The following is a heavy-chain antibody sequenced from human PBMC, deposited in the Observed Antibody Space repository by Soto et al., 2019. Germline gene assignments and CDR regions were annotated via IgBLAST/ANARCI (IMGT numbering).Heavy chain of an antibody. CDR2: INHSGST. Sequence: SETLSLTCAVYGGSFSGYYWSWIRQPPGKGLEWIGEINHSGSTNYNPSLKSRVTISVDTSKNQFSLKLSSVTAADTAVYYCARHYGSGFYYYYGMDVWGQGTTVTVSS. V-gene: IGHV4-34*01. J-gene: IGHJ6*02. D-gene: IGHD3-10*01. CDR1: GGSFSGYY. CDR3: ARHYGSGFYYYYGMDV.